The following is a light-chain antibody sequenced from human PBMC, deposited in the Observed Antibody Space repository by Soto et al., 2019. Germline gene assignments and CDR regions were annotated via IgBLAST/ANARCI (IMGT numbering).Light chain of an antibody. J-gene: IGKJ4*01. CDR3: QQYNNWPPLT. CDR2: GAS. CDR1: QSVSSN. V-gene: IGKV3-15*01. Sequence: EIVMTQSPATLSVSPGERATLSCRASQSVSSNLAWYRQKPGQAPRPVIYGASTRATGIPARFSGSGSGTEFTLTISSLQSEDLAVYYCQQYNNWPPLTFGGGTKVEIK.